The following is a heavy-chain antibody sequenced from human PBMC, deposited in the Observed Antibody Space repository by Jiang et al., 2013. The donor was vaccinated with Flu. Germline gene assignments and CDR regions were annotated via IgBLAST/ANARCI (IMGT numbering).Heavy chain of an antibody. J-gene: IGHJ3*02. D-gene: IGHD3-10*01. V-gene: IGHV5-51*01. Sequence: FPTYWIGWVRQMPGKGLEWMGLIYPGDSDTRYSPSCHGQVTISADKSISTAYLQWSSLKASDTAMYYCARLYFYGYTQAPEGAFDIWGQGTMVSVSS. CDR3: ARLYFYGYTQAPEGAFDI. CDR1: FPTYW. CDR2: IYPGDSDT.